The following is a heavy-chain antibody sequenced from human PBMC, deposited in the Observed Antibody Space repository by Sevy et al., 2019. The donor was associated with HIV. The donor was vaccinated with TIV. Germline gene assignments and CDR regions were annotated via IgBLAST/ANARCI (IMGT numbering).Heavy chain of an antibody. V-gene: IGHV3-53*01. CDR1: GFTVSSNY. CDR2: IYSGGST. J-gene: IGHJ6*03. Sequence: GGSLRLSCAASGFTVSSNYMSWVRQAPGKGLEWVSVIYSGGSTYYADSVKGRFTISRDNSKNTLYLQMNSLRAEDTAVYYCARIHRTSSTVYYYYMDVWGKGTTVTVSS. CDR3: ARIHRTSSTVYYYYMDV. D-gene: IGHD2-2*01.